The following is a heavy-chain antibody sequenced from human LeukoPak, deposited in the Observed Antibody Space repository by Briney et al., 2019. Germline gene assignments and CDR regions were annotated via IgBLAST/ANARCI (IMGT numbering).Heavy chain of an antibody. CDR2: IKQDGSEK. D-gene: IGHD6-19*01. V-gene: IGHV3-7*04. CDR3: ARDNDPKSSGWGGYFDY. Sequence: GGSLRLSCAASGFTFRSYWMSWVRQAPGKGLEWVANIKQDGSEKYYVGSVKGRFTISRDDAKNSLYLQMNSLRAEDTAVYYCARDNDPKSSGWGGYFDYWGQGTLVTVSS. CDR1: GFTFRSYW. J-gene: IGHJ4*02.